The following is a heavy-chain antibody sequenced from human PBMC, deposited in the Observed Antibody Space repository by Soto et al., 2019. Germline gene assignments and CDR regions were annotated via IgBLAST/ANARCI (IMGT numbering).Heavy chain of an antibody. Sequence: QVHLVQSGAEVKKPGASVKVSCKASGYTFTSYGITWVRQAPGQGLEWMGWISAHNGNTAYAQTLQGRVIVTRDTSTSTAYMELRSPRSDDTAVYYCARGRYGDYWGQGALVTVSS. J-gene: IGHJ4*02. CDR1: GYTFTSYG. D-gene: IGHD1-1*01. CDR2: ISAHNGNT. V-gene: IGHV1-18*01. CDR3: ARGRYGDY.